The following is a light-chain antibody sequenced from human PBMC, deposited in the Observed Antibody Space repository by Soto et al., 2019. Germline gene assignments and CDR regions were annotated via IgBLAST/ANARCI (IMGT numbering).Light chain of an antibody. CDR3: MQALQTPPT. CDR2: LGS. J-gene: IGKJ2*01. V-gene: IGKV2-28*01. CDR1: QSLLHSDGYNY. Sequence: EIVMTQSPLSLPVTPGEPASISCRSSQSLLHSDGYNYLDWYLQKPGQSPQLLIYLGSNRASGVHDKFSGSGSGTDFTLKISRVEAEDVGVYYCMQALQTPPTFGQGTKLEIK.